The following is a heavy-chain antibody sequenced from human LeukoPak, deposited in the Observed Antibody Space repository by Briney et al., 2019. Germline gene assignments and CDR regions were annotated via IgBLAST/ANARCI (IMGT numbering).Heavy chain of an antibody. V-gene: IGHV1-69*13. Sequence: SVKVSCKASGGTFISYAISWVRQAPGQGLEWMGGIIPIFGTANYAQKFQGRVTITADESTSTAYMELSSLRSEDTAVYYCARETLYCSGGSCYSGLYYFDYWGQGTLVTVSS. J-gene: IGHJ4*02. D-gene: IGHD2-15*01. CDR3: ARETLYCSGGSCYSGLYYFDY. CDR2: IIPIFGTA. CDR1: GGTFISYA.